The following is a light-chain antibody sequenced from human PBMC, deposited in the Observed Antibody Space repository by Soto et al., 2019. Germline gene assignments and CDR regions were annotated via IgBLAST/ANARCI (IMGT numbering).Light chain of an antibody. CDR3: SSYTGRSTVV. V-gene: IGLV2-14*01. CDR1: SSDVGGYNY. Sequence: QSVLTQPASVSGSPGQSIAISCTGTSSDVGGYNYVSWYQQPPGKAPKLIIYDVSDRPSGVSNRFSGSKSGNTASLTISGLQADDEADYYCSSYTGRSTVVFGGGTKVTVL. J-gene: IGLJ3*02. CDR2: DVS.